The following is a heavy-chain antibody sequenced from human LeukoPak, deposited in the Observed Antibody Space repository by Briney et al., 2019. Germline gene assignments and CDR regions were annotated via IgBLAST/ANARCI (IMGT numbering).Heavy chain of an antibody. J-gene: IGHJ4*02. CDR3: ARLHPYYFDY. CDR2: IYYSGST. V-gene: IGHV4-39*01. CDR1: GDSISSSSYY. Sequence: SETLSLTCTVSGDSISSSSYYWGWIRQPPGTGLEWIGSIYYSGSTYYNPSLKSRVTISVDTSKNQFSLKLSSVTAADTAVYYCARLHPYYFDYWGQGTLVTVSA.